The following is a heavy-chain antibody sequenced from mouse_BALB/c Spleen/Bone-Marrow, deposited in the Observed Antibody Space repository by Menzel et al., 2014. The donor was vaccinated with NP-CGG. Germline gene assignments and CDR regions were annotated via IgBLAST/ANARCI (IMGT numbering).Heavy chain of an antibody. CDR2: IYPGDGSS. J-gene: IGHJ1*01. CDR3: ARGSSFSYWYFDV. CDR1: GYSFTSYY. Sequence: VQLQQSGPELVKPGASVKMSCKASGYSFTSYYIHWVKQRPGQGLEWIGWIYPGDGSSKYNGKFKGKTTLTADKSSSTVYMLISSLTSEDSAIYFCARGSSFSYWYFDVWGAGTTVTVSS. D-gene: IGHD1-1*01. V-gene: IGHV1S56*01.